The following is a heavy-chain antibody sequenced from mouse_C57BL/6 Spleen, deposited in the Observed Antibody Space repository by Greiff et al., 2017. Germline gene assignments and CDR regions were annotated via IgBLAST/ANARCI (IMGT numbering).Heavy chain of an antibody. V-gene: IGHV1-81*01. CDR3: ARDYDGSSYGYFDV. Sequence: VQLQQSGAELARPGASVKLSCKASGYTFTSYGISWVKQRTGQGLEWIGEIYPRSGNTYYNEKFKGKATLTADKSSSTAYMELRSLTSEDSAVYYCARDYDGSSYGYFDVWGTGTTVTVSS. J-gene: IGHJ1*03. CDR2: IYPRSGNT. CDR1: GYTFTSYG. D-gene: IGHD1-1*01.